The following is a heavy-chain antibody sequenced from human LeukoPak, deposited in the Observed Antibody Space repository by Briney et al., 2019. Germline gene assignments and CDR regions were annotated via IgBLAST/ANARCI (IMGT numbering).Heavy chain of an antibody. CDR3: ARVGGLGWELHNYFDY. CDR1: GYNFDRYG. V-gene: IGHV1-18*04. CDR2: ISTYNGNT. J-gene: IGHJ4*02. Sequence: ASVKVSCKGSGYNFDRYGVNWVRQAPGQGLEWVGWISTYNGNTFYAQKFEGRVSMTTDTSTNTVYMDLRSLRSDDTAVYYCARVGGLGWELHNYFDYWGQGTLVTVSS. D-gene: IGHD1-26*01.